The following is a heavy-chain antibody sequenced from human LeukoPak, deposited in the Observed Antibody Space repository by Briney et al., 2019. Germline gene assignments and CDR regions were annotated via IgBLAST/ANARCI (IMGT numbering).Heavy chain of an antibody. V-gene: IGHV1-2*02. Sequence: ASVKVSCKASRYTFSDYYIHWVRQAPGQGLEWMGWINPNSGGTNYAQKFQGRVTMTTDASINTAYMEVRSLTSDDTAVYYCARDFQNRKWYDGPGYYFDFWGQGTLVTVSS. J-gene: IGHJ4*02. D-gene: IGHD2-15*01. CDR1: RYTFSDYY. CDR2: INPNSGGT. CDR3: ARDFQNRKWYDGPGYYFDF.